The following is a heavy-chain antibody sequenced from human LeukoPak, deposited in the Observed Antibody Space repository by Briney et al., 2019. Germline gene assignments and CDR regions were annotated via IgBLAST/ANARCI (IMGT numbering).Heavy chain of an antibody. CDR1: GFTFSSYA. CDR2: ISGSGGST. Sequence: QTGGSLRLSCAAPGFTFSSYAMSWVRQAPGKGLEWVSAISGSGGSTYYADSVKGRFTISRDNSKNTLYLQMNSLRAEDTAVYYCAKQVYYYYYMDVWGKGTTVTVSS. J-gene: IGHJ6*03. V-gene: IGHV3-23*01. CDR3: AKQVYYYYYMDV.